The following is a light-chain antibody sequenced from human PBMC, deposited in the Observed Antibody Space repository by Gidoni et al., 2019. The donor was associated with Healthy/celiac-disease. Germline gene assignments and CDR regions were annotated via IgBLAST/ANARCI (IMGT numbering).Light chain of an antibody. V-gene: IGKV3-15*01. J-gene: IGKJ1*01. CDR2: GAS. CDR1: QSVSSN. CDR3: QQYNNWLWT. Sequence: EIVMTQSPATLSVSPGERATLSCRASQSVSSNLAWYQQKPGQAPRPLIYGASTRATGIPARFRGSGSGTEFTLTISSLQSEDFAVYYCQQYNNWLWTFGQGTKVEIK.